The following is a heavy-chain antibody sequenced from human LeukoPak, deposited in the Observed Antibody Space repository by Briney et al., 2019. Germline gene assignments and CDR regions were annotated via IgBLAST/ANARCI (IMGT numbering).Heavy chain of an antibody. J-gene: IGHJ4*02. V-gene: IGHV3-23*01. CDR1: GFTLSSSA. CDR2: IGSDDTP. CDR3: AKESLRSPNSFDY. Sequence: QPGGSLRLSCAASGFTLSSSAISWVRQAPGKGLKWVSAIGSDDTPYYADSVKGRFTISRDNSKNTAYLQMNSLRAEDTAVYYCAKESLRSPNSFDYWGLGTLVTVSS. D-gene: IGHD2-21*02.